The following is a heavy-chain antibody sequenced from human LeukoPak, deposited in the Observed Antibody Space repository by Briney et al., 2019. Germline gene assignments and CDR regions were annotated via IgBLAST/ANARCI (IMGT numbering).Heavy chain of an antibody. V-gene: IGHV4-59*01. J-gene: IGHJ4*02. CDR2: IYYSGST. Sequence: SETLSLTCTVSGGSISSYYWSWIRQPPGKGLECIGYIYYSGSTNYNPSLKSRVTISLDTSKNQFSLKLSSVTAADTAVYYCARGTYFYDSSGYYFDYWGQGTLVTVSS. CDR1: GGSISSYY. D-gene: IGHD3-22*01. CDR3: ARGTYFYDSSGYYFDY.